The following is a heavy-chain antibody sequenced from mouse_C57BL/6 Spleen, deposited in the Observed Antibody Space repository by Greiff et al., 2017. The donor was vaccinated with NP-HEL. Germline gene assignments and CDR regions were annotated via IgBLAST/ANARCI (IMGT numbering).Heavy chain of an antibody. V-gene: IGHV5-17*01. CDR1: GFTFSDYG. Sequence: EVKLVESGGGLVKPGGSLKLSCAASGFTFSDYGMHWVRQAPEKGLEWVAYISSGSSTIYYADTVKGRFTISRDNAKNTLFLQMTSLRSEDTAMYYCARPRAYLPYFDYWGQGTTLTVSS. D-gene: IGHD5-5*01. J-gene: IGHJ2*01. CDR3: ARPRAYLPYFDY. CDR2: ISSGSSTI.